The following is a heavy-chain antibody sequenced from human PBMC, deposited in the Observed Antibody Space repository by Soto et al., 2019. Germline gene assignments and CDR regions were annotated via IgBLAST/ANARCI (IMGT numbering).Heavy chain of an antibody. CDR2: ISFYNGHT. CDR3: ASATSIAVAGKES. J-gene: IGHJ4*02. D-gene: IGHD6-19*01. V-gene: IGHV1-18*01. CDR1: GDTVTNYG. Sequence: QVQLVQSGGEVKKPGASVKVSCKASGDTVTNYGISWVRQAPGQGLEWMGWISFYNGHTNYAQKLQGRVTLTTDTSTSTAYMELRSLRSDDTAVYYCASATSIAVAGKESWGQGTRVTVSS.